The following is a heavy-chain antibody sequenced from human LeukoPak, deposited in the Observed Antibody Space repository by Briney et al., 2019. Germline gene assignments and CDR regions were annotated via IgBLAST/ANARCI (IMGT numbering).Heavy chain of an antibody. CDR1: GFTVSSNY. CDR3: TRDRLITMVRGAEYYYYYYMDV. D-gene: IGHD3-10*01. J-gene: IGHJ6*03. Sequence: GGSLRLSCAASGFTVSSNYMSWVRQAPGKGLEWVSVIYSGGSTYYADSVKGRFTISRDDSKSITYLQMNSLKTEDTAVYYCTRDRLITMVRGAEYYYYYYMDVWGKGTTVTISS. CDR2: IYSGGST. V-gene: IGHV3-66*01.